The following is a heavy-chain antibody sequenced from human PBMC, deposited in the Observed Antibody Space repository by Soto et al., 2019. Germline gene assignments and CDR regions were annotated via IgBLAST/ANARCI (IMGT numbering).Heavy chain of an antibody. CDR2: IIPIFGTA. Sequence: SVKVSCKASGGTFSSYAISWVRQAPGQGLEWMGGIIPIFGTANYAQKFQGRVTITADESTSTAYMELSSLRSEDTVVYYCASHIVGPTPVDYWDQGTLVTVSS. CDR1: GGTFSSYA. CDR3: ASHIVGPTPVDY. J-gene: IGHJ4*02. D-gene: IGHD1-26*01. V-gene: IGHV1-69*13.